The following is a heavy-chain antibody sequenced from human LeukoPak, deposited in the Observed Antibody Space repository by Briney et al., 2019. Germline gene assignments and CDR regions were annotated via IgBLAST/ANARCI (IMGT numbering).Heavy chain of an antibody. J-gene: IGHJ4*02. D-gene: IGHD1-26*01. CDR1: GYTFTDYH. CDR2: IDPASGGT. Sequence: ASVKVSCKASGYTFTDYHMHWVRQAPGQGLQWMGWIDPASGGTKYAQKFQGRVTMTRDKSISTAYMELSWLRSVDTAVYYCARFRSSRSWRFFDYWGQGTLVTVSS. CDR3: ARFRSSRSWRFFDY. V-gene: IGHV1-2*02.